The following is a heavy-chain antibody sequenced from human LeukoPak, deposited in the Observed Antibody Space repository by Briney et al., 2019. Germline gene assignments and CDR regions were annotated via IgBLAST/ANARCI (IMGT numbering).Heavy chain of an antibody. D-gene: IGHD2-21*02. CDR3: ARTDETAPAEDFQH. V-gene: IGHV3-33*01. CDR1: GFNFRNYA. J-gene: IGHJ1*01. CDR2: IGYDGSDK. Sequence: GGSLRLSCEASGFNFRNYAMHWVRQAPGKGLEWVAVIGYDGSDKYYPDSVKGRFTISRDNSKNTLYLQMKSLRAEDTAVYYCARTDETAPAEDFQHWGQGTLVTVSS.